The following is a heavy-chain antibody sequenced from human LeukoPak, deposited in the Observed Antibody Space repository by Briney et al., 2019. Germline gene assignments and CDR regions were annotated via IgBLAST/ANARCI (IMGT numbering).Heavy chain of an antibody. V-gene: IGHV6-1*01. Sequence: SQTLSLTCAISGDTLSSNSATWNWIRQSPSSGLEWLGRTYRRSKWSKDYAVSLRGRISINPDTSKNQFSLQLNSVTPEDTAVYYCARGYGGATDCWGQGTLVTVSS. CDR3: ARGYGGATDC. CDR2: TYRRSKWSK. CDR1: GDTLSSNSAT. J-gene: IGHJ4*02. D-gene: IGHD3-16*01.